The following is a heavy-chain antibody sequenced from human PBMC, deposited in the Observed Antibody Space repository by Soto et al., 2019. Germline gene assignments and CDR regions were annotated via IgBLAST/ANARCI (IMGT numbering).Heavy chain of an antibody. CDR3: ARDPREYYFDY. Sequence: PGGSLRLSCAASGFTFSDYCMTWIRQAPGKGLEWVSYISSSGSTIYYADSMKGRFTISRDNAKNSLYLQMNSLRAEDTAVYNCARDPREYYFDYWGQGTLVTVSS. V-gene: IGHV3-11*01. J-gene: IGHJ4*02. CDR1: GFTFSDYC. CDR2: ISSSGSTI.